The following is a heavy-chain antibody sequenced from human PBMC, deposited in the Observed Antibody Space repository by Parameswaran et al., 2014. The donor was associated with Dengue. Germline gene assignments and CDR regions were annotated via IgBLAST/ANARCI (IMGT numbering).Heavy chain of an antibody. CDR3: ARGAVRYFDWLVDY. CDR2: INHSGST. V-gene: IGHV4-34*01. D-gene: IGHD3-9*01. J-gene: IGHJ4*02. Sequence: VRQAPGKGLEWIGEINHSGSTNYNPSLKSRVTISVDTSKNQFSLKLSSVTAADTAVYYCARGAVRYFDWLVDYWGQGTLVTVSS.